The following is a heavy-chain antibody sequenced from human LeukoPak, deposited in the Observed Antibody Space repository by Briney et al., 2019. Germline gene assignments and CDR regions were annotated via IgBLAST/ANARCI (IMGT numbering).Heavy chain of an antibody. V-gene: IGHV1-2*02. CDR3: ARIGYDILTGYYEGNYYFDY. J-gene: IGHJ4*02. CDR2: IDPNSGGT. D-gene: IGHD3-9*01. CDR1: GYTFTGYY. Sequence: GASVKVSCKASGYTFTGYYMHWVLQAPGQELEWMGWIDPNSGGTNYAQKFQGRVTMTRDTSISTAYMELSRLRSDDTAVYYCARIGYDILTGYYEGNYYFDYWGQGTLVTVSS.